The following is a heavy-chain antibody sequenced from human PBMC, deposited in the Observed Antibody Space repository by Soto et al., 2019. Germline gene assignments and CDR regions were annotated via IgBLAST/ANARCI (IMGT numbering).Heavy chain of an antibody. D-gene: IGHD1-26*01. Sequence: SETLSLTCTVSGGSISSSGYYWGWIRQPPGKGLEWIGNIYYSGSTYYNPSLKSRVTISVDTSKIQFSLNLSSVTAADTAVYFCARQPFSGSPDYWGRGTLVTVSS. CDR3: ARQPFSGSPDY. CDR2: IYYSGST. J-gene: IGHJ4*02. CDR1: GGSISSSGYY. V-gene: IGHV4-39*01.